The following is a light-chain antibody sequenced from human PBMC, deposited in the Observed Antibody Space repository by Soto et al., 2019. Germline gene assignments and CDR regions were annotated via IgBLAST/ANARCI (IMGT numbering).Light chain of an antibody. Sequence: HSALTQPASVSGSPGQSITISCTGTSSDVGGYNYVSWYQQHPGKAPKLMIYDVSNRPSGVSNRFSGSKSGNTASLTISGLQAEDEADYYCSSYTSSSTPVVFGGGTKVTVL. CDR2: DVS. CDR1: SSDVGGYNY. V-gene: IGLV2-14*01. J-gene: IGLJ2*01. CDR3: SSYTSSSTPVV.